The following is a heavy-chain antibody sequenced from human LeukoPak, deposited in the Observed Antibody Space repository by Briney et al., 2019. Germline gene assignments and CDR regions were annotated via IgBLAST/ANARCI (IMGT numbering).Heavy chain of an antibody. V-gene: IGHV1-69*05. CDR2: IIPIFGTA. CDR3: ARGGDYYDSSGYYRGYFDY. Sequence: GASVKVSCKASGGTFSSYAISWVRQAPGQGLEWMGGIIPIFGTANYAQKFQGRVTITTDESTSTAYMELSSLRSEDAAVYYCARGGDYYDSSGYYRGYFDYWGQGTLVTVSS. CDR1: GGTFSSYA. D-gene: IGHD3-22*01. J-gene: IGHJ4*02.